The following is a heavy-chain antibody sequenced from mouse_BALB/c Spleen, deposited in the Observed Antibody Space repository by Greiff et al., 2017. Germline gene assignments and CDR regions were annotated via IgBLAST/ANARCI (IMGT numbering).Heavy chain of an antibody. CDR2: ISYSGST. V-gene: IGHV3-2*02. Sequence: ESGPGLVKPSQSLSLTCTVTGYSITSDYAWNWIRQFPGNKLEWMGYISYSGSTSYNPSLKSRISFTRDTSKNQFYLQLNSVTTEDTATYYCARKEYDGRYYAMDYWGQGTSVTVSS. CDR1: GYSITSDYA. CDR3: ARKEYDGRYYAMDY. J-gene: IGHJ4*01. D-gene: IGHD2-14*01.